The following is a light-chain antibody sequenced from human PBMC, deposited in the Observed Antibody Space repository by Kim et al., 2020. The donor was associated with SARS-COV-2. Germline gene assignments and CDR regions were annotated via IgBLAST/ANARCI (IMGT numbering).Light chain of an antibody. J-gene: IGKJ4*01. CDR3: HQRNSWAPEVT. CDR1: QNSVTS. CDR2: DAS. V-gene: IGKV3-11*01. Sequence: GERTDLSCRAGQNSVTSVAWYPQRPGQAARLLVYDASTRATGLPDRFSGSGSGTDVTITISSLEPEDLSIYYCHQRNSWAPEVTFGGGTKVDIK.